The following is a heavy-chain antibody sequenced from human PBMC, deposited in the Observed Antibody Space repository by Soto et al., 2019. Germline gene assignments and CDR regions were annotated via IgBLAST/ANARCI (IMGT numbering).Heavy chain of an antibody. CDR2: ISAHNGNT. J-gene: IGHJ4*02. V-gene: IGHV1-18*01. D-gene: IGHD1-1*01. Sequence: QVHLVQSGAEVKKPGASVKVSCEGSGYGFTTYGITWVRQAPGQGLEWMAWISAHNGNTNYAQKLQGRVTVTRDTSTSTAYMELRRLRSDETPVYYCARGRYGDYWGQGALVTVSS. CDR3: ARGRYGDY. CDR1: GYGFTTYG.